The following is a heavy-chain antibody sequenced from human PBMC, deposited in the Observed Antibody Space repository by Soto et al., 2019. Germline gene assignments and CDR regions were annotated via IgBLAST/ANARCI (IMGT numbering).Heavy chain of an antibody. J-gene: IGHJ4*02. Sequence: SETLSLTCTVSGGSISSSSYYWGWIRQHPGKGLEWIGSIYYSGSTDYNPSLKSRVTISVDTSKNQFSLKLSSVTAADTAVYYCARHGYNAFSFVYWDQETLVTVSS. CDR3: ARHGYNAFSFVY. D-gene: IGHD5-18*01. CDR2: IYYSGST. V-gene: IGHV4-39*01. CDR1: GGSISSSSYY.